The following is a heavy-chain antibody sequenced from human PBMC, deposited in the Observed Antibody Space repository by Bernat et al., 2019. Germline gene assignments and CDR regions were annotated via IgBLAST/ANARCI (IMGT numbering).Heavy chain of an antibody. D-gene: IGHD6-13*01. J-gene: IGHJ4*02. CDR3: ARQLHPAAAASWDY. CDR1: GGSISSYY. CDR2: IYYSGST. Sequence: QVQLQESGPGLVKPSETLSLTCTVSGGSISSYYWSWIRQPPGKGLEWIGYIYYSGSTNYNPSLKSRVTISVDTSKNQFSMKLSSVTDEDTAVYYCARQLHPAAAASWDYWGQGTLVTVSS. V-gene: IGHV4-59*08.